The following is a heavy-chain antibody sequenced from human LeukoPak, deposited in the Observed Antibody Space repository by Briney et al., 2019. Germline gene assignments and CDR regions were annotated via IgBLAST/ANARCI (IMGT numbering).Heavy chain of an antibody. CDR1: GFTFSNAW. D-gene: IGHD2-21*01. CDR3: ARKAGGGGAPLDF. CDR2: ISGSGGAT. V-gene: IGHV3-23*01. Sequence: PGGSLRLSCAASGFTFSNAWMSWVRQAPGRGLEWVSGISGSGGATYYADSVKGRLTISRDNSKKTLYLQINSLRVEDTALYFCARKAGGGGAPLDFWGQGTLVTVSS. J-gene: IGHJ4*02.